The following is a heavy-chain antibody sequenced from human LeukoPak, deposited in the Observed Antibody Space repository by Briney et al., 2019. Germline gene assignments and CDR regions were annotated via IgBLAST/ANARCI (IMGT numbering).Heavy chain of an antibody. CDR2: IYTSGSS. CDR3: ARVAGGNTPYNWFDP. Sequence: SETLSLTCTVSGGSISSHYWSWIGQPAGKGLQWIGRIYTSGSSNYNPSLNSRVTMSVDTSKNQFSLKLSSVTAADTAVYYCARVAGGNTPYNWFDPWGQGTLVTVSS. J-gene: IGHJ5*02. V-gene: IGHV4-4*07. CDR1: GGSISSHY. D-gene: IGHD4-23*01.